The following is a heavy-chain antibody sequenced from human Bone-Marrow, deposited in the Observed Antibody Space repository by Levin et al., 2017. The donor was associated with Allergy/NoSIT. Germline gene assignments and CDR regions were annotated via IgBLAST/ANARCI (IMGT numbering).Heavy chain of an antibody. J-gene: IGHJ3*02. CDR2: ITTTGGSA. Sequence: AGGSLRLSCAASGFTFSSYAMAWVRQAPGKGLEYVSVITTTGGSAYGDSVKGRFTTSRDNSKNTLYLQMSSLRAEDTGVYHCAKTSPYGTSWLGAFDIWGQGTMVTVSS. V-gene: IGHV3-23*01. CDR3: AKTSPYGTSWLGAFDI. D-gene: IGHD6-13*01. CDR1: GFTFSSYA.